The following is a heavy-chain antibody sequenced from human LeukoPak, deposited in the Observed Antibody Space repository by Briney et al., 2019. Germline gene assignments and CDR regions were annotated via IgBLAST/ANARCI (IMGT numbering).Heavy chain of an antibody. V-gene: IGHV1-18*01. CDR1: GYTFSSDG. D-gene: IGHD6-13*01. CDR2: ISSYNGNT. Sequence: ASVKVSCKASGYTFSSDGISWVRQAPGQGLEWMGWISSYNGNTKYAEKLQGRVTMTTDTSTSTAYMELRSLRSDDTAVYYCARAYSSSWYDYWGQGTLVTVSS. CDR3: ARAYSSSWYDY. J-gene: IGHJ4*02.